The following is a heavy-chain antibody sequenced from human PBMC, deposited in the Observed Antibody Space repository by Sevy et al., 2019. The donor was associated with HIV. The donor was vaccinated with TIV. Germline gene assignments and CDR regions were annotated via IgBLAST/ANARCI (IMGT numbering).Heavy chain of an antibody. CDR2: ISGSGGST. V-gene: IGHV3-23*01. J-gene: IGHJ6*02. CDR1: GFTFSSYA. D-gene: IGHD3-10*01. Sequence: GGSLRLSCAASGFTFSSYAMSWVRQAPGKGLEWVSAISGSGGSTYYADSVKGRFTISRDNSKNTLYLQMNSLRAEDTAVYYCARESVLLWFGELSHGMDVWGQGTTVTVSS. CDR3: ARESVLLWFGELSHGMDV.